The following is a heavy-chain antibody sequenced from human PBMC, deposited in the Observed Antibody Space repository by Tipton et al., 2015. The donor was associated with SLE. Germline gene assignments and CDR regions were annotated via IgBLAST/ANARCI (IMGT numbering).Heavy chain of an antibody. V-gene: IGHV4-59*08. Sequence: TLSLTCAVYGGSFSSYYWSWIRQPPGKGLEWIGYLYYSGSTNYNPSLKSRVTISVDTSKNQFSLKLSSVTAADTAVYYCARHVGGYSSSWYVRYFDLWGRGTLVTVSS. CDR1: GGSFSSYY. CDR2: LYYSGST. CDR3: ARHVGGYSSSWYVRYFDL. J-gene: IGHJ2*01. D-gene: IGHD6-13*01.